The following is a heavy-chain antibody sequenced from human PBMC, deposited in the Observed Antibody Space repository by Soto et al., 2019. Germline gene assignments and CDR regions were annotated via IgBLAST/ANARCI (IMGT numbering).Heavy chain of an antibody. Sequence: QVQLQESGPGLVKPSQTLSLTCTVSGGSISSGTSYWSWIRQRPGKGLEWIGYIFYSGSFYYTPSLRGRVMILADTSKNQFTLRLSSVTAADPAVYYCARAPETPSILGFARPDFFDYWGQGALVTVSS. J-gene: IGHJ4*02. CDR1: GGSISSGTSY. V-gene: IGHV4-31*03. CDR3: ARAPETPSILGFARPDFFDY. CDR2: IFYSGSF. D-gene: IGHD1-26*01.